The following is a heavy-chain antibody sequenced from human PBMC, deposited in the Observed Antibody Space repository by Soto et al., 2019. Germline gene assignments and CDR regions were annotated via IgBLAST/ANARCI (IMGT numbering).Heavy chain of an antibody. Sequence: ASVKVSCKASGYTFTSYYMHWVRQAPGQGLEWMGIINPSGGSTSYAQKFQGRVNMTRDTSTSTVYMELSSLRSEDTAVYYCARVGPSLPPTTGYFVYWGQGTLVTVSS. CDR1: GYTFTSYY. D-gene: IGHD1-1*01. CDR3: ARVGPSLPPTTGYFVY. J-gene: IGHJ4*02. CDR2: INPSGGST. V-gene: IGHV1-46*03.